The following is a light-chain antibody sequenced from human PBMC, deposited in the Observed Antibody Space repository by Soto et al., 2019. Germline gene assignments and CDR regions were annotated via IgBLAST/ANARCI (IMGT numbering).Light chain of an antibody. CDR3: QEYHSVPST. J-gene: IGKJ1*01. V-gene: IGKV1-5*01. Sequence: QMTQSPSTLSASVGDRVTITCRASQRIRSWLAWYQQRPGQAPKVLIYDASNLEFGVPSRFSGSGFGTEFTLTIRRLQPDDFATCYCQEYHSVPSTFGRGPRGAIK. CDR2: DAS. CDR1: QRIRSW.